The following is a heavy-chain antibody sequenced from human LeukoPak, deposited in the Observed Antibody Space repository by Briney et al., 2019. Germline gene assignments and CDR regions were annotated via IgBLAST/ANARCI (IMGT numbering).Heavy chain of an antibody. CDR2: IYTSGST. CDR1: GGSISSGSYY. Sequence: SETLSLTCTVSGGSISSGSYYWSWIRQPAGKGLERIGRIYTSGSTNYNPSLKSRVTISVDTSKNQFSLKLSSVTAADTAVYYCARSHSSILRTYYYYYMDVWGKGTTVTVSS. J-gene: IGHJ6*03. V-gene: IGHV4-61*02. D-gene: IGHD6-13*01. CDR3: ARSHSSILRTYYYYYMDV.